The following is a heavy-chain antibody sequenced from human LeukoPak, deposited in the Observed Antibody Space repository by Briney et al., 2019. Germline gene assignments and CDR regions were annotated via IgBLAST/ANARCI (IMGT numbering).Heavy chain of an antibody. Sequence: SETLSLTCTVSGGSISSYYWSWIRQPAGKGLEWIGRIYTSGSTNYNPSLKSRVTMSVDTSKNQFSLKLSSVTAADTAVYYCARAVVPAGKYYYYYYMDVWGKGTTVTVSS. V-gene: IGHV4-4*07. CDR1: GGSISSYY. CDR3: ARAVVPAGKYYYYYYMDV. D-gene: IGHD2-2*01. CDR2: IYTSGST. J-gene: IGHJ6*03.